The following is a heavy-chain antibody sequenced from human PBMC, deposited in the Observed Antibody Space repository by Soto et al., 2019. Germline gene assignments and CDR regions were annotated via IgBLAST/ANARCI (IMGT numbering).Heavy chain of an antibody. D-gene: IGHD1-26*01. CDR1: GFTFSNYA. Sequence: EVQVLESGGGLVQPGGSLRLSCAASGFTFSNYAMSWVRQAPGKGLEWVSVFSKSGGKTYYADSVKGRFTISRDNSKNMVYLQMNSLIAEDTATDHCAKGMEWALPLDFWGQGTLVTVSS. CDR2: FSKSGGKT. CDR3: AKGMEWALPLDF. J-gene: IGHJ4*02. V-gene: IGHV3-23*01.